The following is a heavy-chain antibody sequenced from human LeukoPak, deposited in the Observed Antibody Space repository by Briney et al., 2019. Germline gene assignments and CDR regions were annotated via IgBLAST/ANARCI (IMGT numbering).Heavy chain of an antibody. CDR1: GFTVSSNY. Sequence: GGSLRLSCAASGFTVSSNYMSWVRQAPGKGLEWGSVIYSGGSTYYADSVKGRFTISRDNSKNTLYLQMNSLRAEDTAVYYCARDRGVAGYYYYYGMDVWGQGTTVTVSS. D-gene: IGHD3-10*01. CDR2: IYSGGST. CDR3: ARDRGVAGYYYYYGMDV. V-gene: IGHV3-53*01. J-gene: IGHJ6*02.